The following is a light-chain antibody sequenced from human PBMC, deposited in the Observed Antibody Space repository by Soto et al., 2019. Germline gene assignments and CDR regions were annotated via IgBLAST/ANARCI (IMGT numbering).Light chain of an antibody. CDR2: RAS. CDR3: QQYNQWPGT. Sequence: EILMTQSPATLSVPPGERATLSCRASQSITNNLAWWQHKPGQAPRLLIYRASARATSITARFSGSGSGTEFTLNINSLQSEDFAVYYCQQYNQWPGTFGPGTKVDIK. CDR1: QSITNN. J-gene: IGKJ3*01. V-gene: IGKV3-15*01.